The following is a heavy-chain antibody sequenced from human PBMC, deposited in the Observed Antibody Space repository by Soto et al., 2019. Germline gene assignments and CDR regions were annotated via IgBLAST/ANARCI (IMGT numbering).Heavy chain of an antibody. V-gene: IGHV3-48*02. CDR1: GFIFSPHT. CDR3: ARSREPGVHYGLDV. D-gene: IGHD1-26*01. J-gene: IGHJ6*02. CDR2: ITGPSTTI. Sequence: EVQLVESGGGLVQPGGSLRLSCAGSGFIFSPHTMNWVRQAPGKGLEWLASITGPSTTISHRDGVKGRFTISRDNAKRSLFLQLDRLRDDDTAVYYCARSREPGVHYGLDVWGPGTTVTVSS.